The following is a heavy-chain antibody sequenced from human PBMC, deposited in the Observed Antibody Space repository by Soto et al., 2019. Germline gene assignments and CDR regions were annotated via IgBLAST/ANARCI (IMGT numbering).Heavy chain of an antibody. CDR2: VVGGGGST. Sequence: HPGGSLRLSCGASGFAFSTYAMICIRQSPVKGLEWVSAVVGGGGSTYYTDSVKGRFTIPRDNSKNTLYLQMSSLRVEDTAVYYCAKSQQWGLPLSGGIDVWGQGTTVTVSS. D-gene: IGHD1-26*01. CDR1: GFAFSTYA. J-gene: IGHJ6*02. V-gene: IGHV3-23*01. CDR3: AKSQQWGLPLSGGIDV.